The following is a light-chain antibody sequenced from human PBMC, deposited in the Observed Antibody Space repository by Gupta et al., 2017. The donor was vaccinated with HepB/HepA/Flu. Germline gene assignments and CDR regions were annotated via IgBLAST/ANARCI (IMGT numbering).Light chain of an antibody. CDR2: LNSDGSH. CDR3: QTWATGIRV. V-gene: IGLV4-69*01. CDR1: SGHSSYA. Sequence: QLVLTQSPSASASLGASVKLTCTLSSGHSSYAIAWHQQQPEKGPRYLMKLNSDGSHSKGDGMPDRFSGSSSGAERYLTISSLQSEDEADYYCQTWATGIRVCGGGTKLTVL. J-gene: IGLJ3*02.